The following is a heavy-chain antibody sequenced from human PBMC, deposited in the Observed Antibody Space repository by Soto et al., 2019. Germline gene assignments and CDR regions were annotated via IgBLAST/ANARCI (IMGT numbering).Heavy chain of an antibody. CDR1: GGSISSYY. CDR2: IYYSGST. D-gene: IGHD2-2*01. CDR3: ARQGHYCSSTSCPTVYYFDY. V-gene: IGHV4-59*01. Sequence: SETLSLTCTVSGGSISSYYWSWIRQPPGKGLEWIGYIYYSGSTNYNPSLKSRVTISVDTSKNQFSLKLSSVTAADTAVYYCARQGHYCSSTSCPTVYYFDYRGQGTLVTVSS. J-gene: IGHJ4*02.